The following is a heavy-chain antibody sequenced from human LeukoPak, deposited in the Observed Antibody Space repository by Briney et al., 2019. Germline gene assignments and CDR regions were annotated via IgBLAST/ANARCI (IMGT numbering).Heavy chain of an antibody. D-gene: IGHD4-17*01. Sequence: SAKVSCKASGFTFTSSAMQWVRQARGQRLEWIGWIVVGSGNTNYAQKFQERVTIARDMSTSTAYMELSSLRSEDTAVYYCAAGAVTTGNPFDYWGQGTLVTVSS. CDR2: IVVGSGNT. CDR1: GFTFTSSA. V-gene: IGHV1-58*02. CDR3: AAGAVTTGNPFDY. J-gene: IGHJ4*02.